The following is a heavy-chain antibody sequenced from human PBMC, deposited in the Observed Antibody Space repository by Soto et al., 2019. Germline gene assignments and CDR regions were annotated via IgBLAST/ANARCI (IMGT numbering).Heavy chain of an antibody. CDR3: AKVRYSSPMGYYYGIEV. CDR1: GVTFSKFI. CDR2: IIPIFGTA. Sequence: QVQLEQSGGEVKKPGSSVKVSCKASGVTFSKFIMTWVRQAPGLGLEWVGGIIPIFGTANYAQKFQGRVTITADESTSTSYLEVSNLRSEDTAVYYCAKVRYSSPMGYYYGIEVWGQGTAVTVSS. V-gene: IGHV1-69*01. D-gene: IGHD6-19*01. J-gene: IGHJ6*02.